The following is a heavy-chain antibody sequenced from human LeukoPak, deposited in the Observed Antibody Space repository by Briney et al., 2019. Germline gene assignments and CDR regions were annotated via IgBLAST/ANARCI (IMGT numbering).Heavy chain of an antibody. D-gene: IGHD2-21*02. CDR1: GYTFTGYY. J-gene: IGHJ3*02. CDR2: INPNSGGT. Sequence: ASVKVSCKASGYTFTGYYMHWVRQAPGQGLEWMGWINPNSGGTNYAQKLQGRVTMTTDTSTSTAYMELRSLRSDDTAVYYCARSPGAYCGGDCYPDYDAFDIWGQGTMVTVSS. V-gene: IGHV1-2*02. CDR3: ARSPGAYCGGDCYPDYDAFDI.